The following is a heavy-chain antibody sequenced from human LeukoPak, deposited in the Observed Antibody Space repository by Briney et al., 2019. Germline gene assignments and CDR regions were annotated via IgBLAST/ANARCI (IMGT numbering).Heavy chain of an antibody. Sequence: SETLSLTCTVSGGSISSYYWSWIRQPPGKGLEWIGYIYYSGSTNYNPSLKSRVTISVDTSKNQFSLKLSSVTAADTAVYYCASPMVRGVHQYFQHWGQGTLVTVSS. D-gene: IGHD3-10*01. CDR2: IYYSGST. CDR1: GGSISSYY. CDR3: ASPMVRGVHQYFQH. V-gene: IGHV4-59*01. J-gene: IGHJ1*01.